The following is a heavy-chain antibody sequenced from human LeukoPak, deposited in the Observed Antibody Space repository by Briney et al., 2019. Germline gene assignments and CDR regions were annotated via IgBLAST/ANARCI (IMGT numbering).Heavy chain of an antibody. D-gene: IGHD1-26*01. V-gene: IGHV4-38-2*01. CDR2: IYHSGST. Sequence: SETLSLTCAASGYSISSGYYWGWIRQPPGKGLEWIGSIYHSGSTYYNPSLKSRVTISVDTSKNQFSLKLSSVTAADTAVYYCARLRWELLEDYFDYWGQGTLVTVSS. CDR3: ARLRWELLEDYFDY. J-gene: IGHJ4*02. CDR1: GYSISSGYY.